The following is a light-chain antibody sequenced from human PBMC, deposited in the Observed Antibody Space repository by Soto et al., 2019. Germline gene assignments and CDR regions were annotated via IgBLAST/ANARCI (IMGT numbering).Light chain of an antibody. J-gene: IGKJ2*03. CDR1: QDIRTY. CDR2: AAS. V-gene: IGKV1-39*01. Sequence: DIQMTQSPSSLSASVRDRVTITCRASQDIRTYLNWYQQKLGKAPKLLIYAASSLQSGVPSRFSGSGSGTHFTLTISSLQPEDFATYYCQQSYRTPQSFGQGTKLEI. CDR3: QQSYRTPQS.